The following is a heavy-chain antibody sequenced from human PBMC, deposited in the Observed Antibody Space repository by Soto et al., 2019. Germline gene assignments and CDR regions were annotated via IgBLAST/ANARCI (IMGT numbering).Heavy chain of an antibody. Sequence: PSETLSLTCAVSGGSISSGDHYWTWIRQHPGKGLEYIGYIHYSGSTYYNPSLKSRVTMSVDTSKNQFSLKLTSVTAADTAVYYCARGPLFHSDAGSNRGHTWYPWGQET. CDR2: IHYSGST. CDR3: ARGPLFHSDAGSNRGHTWYP. V-gene: IGHV4-31*11. CDR1: GGSISSGDHY. D-gene: IGHD3-10*01. J-gene: IGHJ5*02.